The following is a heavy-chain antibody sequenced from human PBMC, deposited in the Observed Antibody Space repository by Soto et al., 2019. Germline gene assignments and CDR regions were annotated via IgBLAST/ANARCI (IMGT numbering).Heavy chain of an antibody. J-gene: IGHJ4*02. CDR2: IYYSGST. V-gene: IGHV4-59*01. CDR1: GGSISSYY. D-gene: IGHD1-7*01. Sequence: PSETLSLTCTVSGGSISSYYWSWIRQPPGKGLEWIGYIYYSGSTNYNPSLKSRVTISVDTSKNQFSLKLSSVTAADTAVYYRARVQGTRYFDYWGQGTLVTVSS. CDR3: ARVQGTRYFDY.